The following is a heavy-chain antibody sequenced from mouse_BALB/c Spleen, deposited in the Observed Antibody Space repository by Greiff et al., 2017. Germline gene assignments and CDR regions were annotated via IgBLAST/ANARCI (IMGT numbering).Heavy chain of an antibody. CDR2: ISSGGSYT. V-gene: IGHV5-9-4*01. D-gene: IGHD1-1*01. J-gene: IGHJ3*01. CDR3: ARHYD. CDR1: GFTFSSYA. Sequence: EVQRVESGGGLVKPGGSLKLSCAASGFTFSSYAMSWVRQSPEKRLEWVAEISSGGSYTYYPDTVTGRFTISRDNAKNTLYLEMSSLRSEDTAMYYCARHYDWGQGTLVTVSA.